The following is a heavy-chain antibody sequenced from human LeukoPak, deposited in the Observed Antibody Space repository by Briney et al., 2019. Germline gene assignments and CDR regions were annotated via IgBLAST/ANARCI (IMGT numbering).Heavy chain of an antibody. Sequence: GGSLRLSCAASGFTFSNAWMSWVRQAPGKGLEWVGRIKSKTDGGTTDYAAPVKGRFTISRDDSKNTLYLQMNSLKTEDTAVYYCTTSSGGVGVVPADDAFDIWGQGTMVTVSS. D-gene: IGHD2-2*01. V-gene: IGHV3-15*01. CDR2: IKSKTDGGTT. CDR1: GFTFSNAW. CDR3: TTSSGGVGVVPADDAFDI. J-gene: IGHJ3*02.